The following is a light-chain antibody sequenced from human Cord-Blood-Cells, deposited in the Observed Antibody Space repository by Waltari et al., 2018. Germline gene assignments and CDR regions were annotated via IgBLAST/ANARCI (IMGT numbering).Light chain of an antibody. CDR1: SSNIGAGYD. Sequence: QSVLTQPPSVSGAPGQRVTISCTGSSSNIGAGYDVPWYQQLPGTAPKPLIYGTSNRPSGVPDRFSGSKSGTSASLAITGLQAEDEADYYCQSYDSSLSGYWVFGGGTKLTVL. J-gene: IGLJ3*02. V-gene: IGLV1-40*01. CDR2: GTS. CDR3: QSYDSSLSGYWV.